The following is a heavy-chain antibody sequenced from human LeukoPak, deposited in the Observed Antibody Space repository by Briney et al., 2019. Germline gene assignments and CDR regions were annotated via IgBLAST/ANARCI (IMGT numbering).Heavy chain of an antibody. Sequence: GGSLRLSCTGSGFTFGDYAMSWLRQAPGKGLEWVGFIRSKAYGGTTEYAASVKGRFTISRDDSKSIAYLQMNILKPEDTAVYYCVRDGVVPAALWNYWGQGTLVTVSS. J-gene: IGHJ4*02. V-gene: IGHV3-49*03. D-gene: IGHD2-2*01. CDR2: IRSKAYGGTT. CDR1: GFTFGDYA. CDR3: VRDGVVPAALWNY.